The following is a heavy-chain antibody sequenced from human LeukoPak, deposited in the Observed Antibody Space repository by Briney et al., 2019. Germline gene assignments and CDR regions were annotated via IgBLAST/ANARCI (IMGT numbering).Heavy chain of an antibody. J-gene: IGHJ5*02. V-gene: IGHV3-74*01. CDR2: INNDGSDT. Sequence: GGSLRLSCTASGFTFSSYWMHWVRQAPGKGLVWVSYINNDGSDTSYADSVKGRFTISRDNAKNTLYLQMNSLRAEGTAVYYCARDRPHNWFDPWGQGTLVTVSS. CDR3: ARDRPHNWFDP. CDR1: GFTFSSYW. D-gene: IGHD6-6*01.